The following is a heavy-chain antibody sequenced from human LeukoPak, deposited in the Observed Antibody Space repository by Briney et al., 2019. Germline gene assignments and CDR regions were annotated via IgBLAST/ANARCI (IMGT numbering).Heavy chain of an antibody. CDR1: DGSFSGYY. D-gene: IGHD3-9*01. V-gene: IGHV4-34*01. CDR2: INHSGST. CDR3: ARGDATGYPDY. Sequence: SSETLSLTCAVYDGSFSGYYWSWIRQPPGKGLEWIGEINHSGSTNYNPSLKSRVTISVDKSKNQLSLKLISVTAADTAVYYCARGDATGYPDYWGQGTLVTVSS. J-gene: IGHJ4*02.